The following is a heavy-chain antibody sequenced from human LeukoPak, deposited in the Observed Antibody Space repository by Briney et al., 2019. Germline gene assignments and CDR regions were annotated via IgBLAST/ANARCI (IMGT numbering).Heavy chain of an antibody. V-gene: IGHV4-4*02. D-gene: IGHD4-23*01. J-gene: IGHJ3*02. CDR3: ARDRKLPGGAFDI. Sequence: SGTLSLTCAVSGGSISSSNWWSWVRQPPGKGLEWIGEIYHSGSTNYNPSLKGRVTISVDKSKNQFSLKLSSVTAADTAVYYCARDRKLPGGAFDIWGQGTMVTVSS. CDR2: IYHSGST. CDR1: GGSISSSNW.